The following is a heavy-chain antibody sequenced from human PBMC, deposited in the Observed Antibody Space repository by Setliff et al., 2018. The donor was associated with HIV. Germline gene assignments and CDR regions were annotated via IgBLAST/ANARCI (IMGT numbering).Heavy chain of an antibody. Sequence: LSLTCTVSGGSISTSSYYWGWIRQPPGKGLEWIGSIYESGSTYYNPSLKSRVSISVDTSKNQFSLKLSSVTAADTAVYYCARQHSESRDFDYWGRGTLVTVSS. CDR1: GGSISTSSYY. V-gene: IGHV4-39*01. J-gene: IGHJ4*02. CDR2: IYESGST. D-gene: IGHD3-22*01. CDR3: ARQHSESRDFDY.